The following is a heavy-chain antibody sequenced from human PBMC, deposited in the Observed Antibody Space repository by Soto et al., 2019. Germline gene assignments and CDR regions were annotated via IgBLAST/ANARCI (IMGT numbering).Heavy chain of an antibody. D-gene: IGHD6-25*01. Sequence: ASVKVSCKVSGYTLTELSMHWVRQAPGKGLEWMGGFDPEDGETIYAQKFQGRVTMTEDTSTDTAYMELSSLRSEDTAVYYCATVKGKQRLATGLDYCGQVPLVTVS. CDR1: GYTLTELS. CDR2: FDPEDGET. V-gene: IGHV1-24*01. CDR3: ATVKGKQRLATGLDY. J-gene: IGHJ4*02.